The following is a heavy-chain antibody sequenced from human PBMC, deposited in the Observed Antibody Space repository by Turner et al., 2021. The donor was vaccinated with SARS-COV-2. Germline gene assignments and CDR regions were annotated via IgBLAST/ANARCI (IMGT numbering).Heavy chain of an antibody. CDR1: GSTFSSYW. D-gene: IGHD6-13*01. CDR2: IKQDGSEK. J-gene: IGHJ4*02. Sequence: EVQLVESGGGLVQPGGSLRLSCAASGSTFSSYWMSWVRQAQGKGLEWVANIKQDGSEKYYVDSVKGRFTISRDNAKNSLYLQMNSLRAEDTAVYYCARLHTSSWYFDYWGQGTLVTVSS. V-gene: IGHV3-7*03. CDR3: ARLHTSSWYFDY.